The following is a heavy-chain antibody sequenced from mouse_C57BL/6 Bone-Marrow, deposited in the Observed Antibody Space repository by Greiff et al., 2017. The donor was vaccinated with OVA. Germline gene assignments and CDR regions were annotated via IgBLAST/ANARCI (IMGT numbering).Heavy chain of an antibody. CDR1: GYSITSDY. Sequence: VQLQQSGPGLAKSSQTLSLTCSVTGYSITSDYWNWIRKFPGNKLEYMGYISYSGSTYYNPSLKSRISITRDTSKNQYYLQLNSVTTEDTATYYCARYGYGSSPSYWYFDVWGTGTTVTVSS. CDR3: ARYGYGSSPSYWYFDV. CDR2: ISYSGST. D-gene: IGHD1-1*01. V-gene: IGHV3-8*01. J-gene: IGHJ1*03.